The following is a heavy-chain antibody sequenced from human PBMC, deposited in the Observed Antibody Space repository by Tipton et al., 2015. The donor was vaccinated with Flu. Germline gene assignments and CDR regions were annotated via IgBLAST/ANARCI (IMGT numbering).Heavy chain of an antibody. CDR3: ASPFMVRGVIQDY. D-gene: IGHD3-10*01. V-gene: IGHV4-34*01. CDR1: GGSFSGYY. Sequence: AGLVKPSETLSLTCAVYGGSFSGYYWSWIRQPPGKGLEWIGEINHSGSTNYNPSLKSRVTISVDTSKNQFSLKLSSVTAADTAAYYCASPFMVRGVIQDYWGQGTLVTVSS. J-gene: IGHJ4*02. CDR2: INHSGST.